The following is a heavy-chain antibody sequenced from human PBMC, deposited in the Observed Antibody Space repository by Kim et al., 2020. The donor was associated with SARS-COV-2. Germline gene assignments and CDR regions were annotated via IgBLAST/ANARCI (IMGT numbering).Heavy chain of an antibody. CDR2: IDPSDSYT. CDR3: ARARYSLYYGIDV. V-gene: IGHV5-10-1*01. J-gene: IGHJ6*02. D-gene: IGHD5-12*01. CDR1: GYNFNSYR. Sequence: GESLKISCKGSGYNFNSYRITWVRQMPGKGLEWMGRIDPSDSYTKYSPSFQGHVTISADKSISTAYLQWSSLKASDTAIYYCARARYSLYYGIDVWGQGTTFTVSS.